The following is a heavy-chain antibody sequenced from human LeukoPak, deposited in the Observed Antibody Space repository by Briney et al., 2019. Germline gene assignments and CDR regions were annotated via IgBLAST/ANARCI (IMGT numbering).Heavy chain of an antibody. V-gene: IGHV1-69*13. Sequence: SVTVSCTASGGTFSSYAISWVRQAPGQGLEWMGGIIPIFGTANYAQKFQGRVTITADESTSTAYMELSSLRSEDTAVYYCARDFQEVVTSIGLYGLDYWGQGTLVTVSS. CDR1: GGTFSSYA. J-gene: IGHJ4*02. D-gene: IGHD2-21*02. CDR3: ARDFQEVVTSIGLYGLDY. CDR2: IIPIFGTA.